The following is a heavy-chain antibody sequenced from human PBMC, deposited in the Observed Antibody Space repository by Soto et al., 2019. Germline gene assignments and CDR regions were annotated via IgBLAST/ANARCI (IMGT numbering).Heavy chain of an antibody. CDR1: GFAFSSYA. CDR3: AKGILSATIGPYAMDV. D-gene: IGHD3-16*01. CDR2: ISYDGNYI. V-gene: IGHV3-30*18. J-gene: IGHJ6*02. Sequence: QVQLVESGGGVVQPGASLRLSCEASGFAFSSYAMHWVRQAPGKGLEWVGVISYDGNYIYYADSVKGRFTISRDNYKNTLYVQVNSLRPEDTAVYYCAKGILSATIGPYAMDVWGQGTTVTVSS.